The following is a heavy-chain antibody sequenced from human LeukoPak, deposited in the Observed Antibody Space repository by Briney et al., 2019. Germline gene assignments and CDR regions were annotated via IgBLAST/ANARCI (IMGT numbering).Heavy chain of an antibody. V-gene: IGHV3-21*01. J-gene: IGHJ4*02. CDR1: GFTFSSYS. Sequence: PGGSLRLSCAASGFTFSSYSMNWVRQAPGKGLEWVSSISSSSSYIYYADSVKGRFTISRDNAKNSLYLQMNSLRAEDTAVYYCARDAGLGSGEFSAFEYWGQGTLVTVSS. CDR2: ISSSSSYI. D-gene: IGHD3-10*01. CDR3: ARDAGLGSGEFSAFEY.